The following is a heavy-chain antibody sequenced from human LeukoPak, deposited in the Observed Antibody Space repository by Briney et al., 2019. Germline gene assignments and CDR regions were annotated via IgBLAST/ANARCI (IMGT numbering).Heavy chain of an antibody. CDR3: ARGRDVLLWFGELLQPANLDY. J-gene: IGHJ4*02. V-gene: IGHV4-39*07. Sequence: SETLSLTCTVSGGSISNSNYYWGWIRQPPGKGLEWIGEINHSGSTNYNPSLKSRVTISVDTSKNQFSLKLSSVTAADTAVYYCARGRDVLLWFGELLQPANLDYWGQGTLVTVSS. D-gene: IGHD3-10*01. CDR2: INHSGST. CDR1: GGSISNSNYY.